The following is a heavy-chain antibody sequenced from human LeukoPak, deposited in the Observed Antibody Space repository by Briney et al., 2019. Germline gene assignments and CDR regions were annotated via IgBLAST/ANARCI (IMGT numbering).Heavy chain of an antibody. Sequence: GGSLRLSCAASGFTFSKYAMDWVRQAPGKGLEWVAVSSYDGTIEYYADSVKGRFTISRDNSKNTLYLQMSSLRAEDTAVYYCATAGGQLIHGFGYFEYWGQGTLVTVSS. CDR1: GFTFSKYA. V-gene: IGHV3-30*04. D-gene: IGHD1-1*01. J-gene: IGHJ4*02. CDR2: SSYDGTIE. CDR3: ATAGGQLIHGFGYFEY.